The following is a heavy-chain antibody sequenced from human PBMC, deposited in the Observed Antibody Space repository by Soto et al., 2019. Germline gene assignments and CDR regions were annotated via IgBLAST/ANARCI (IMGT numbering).Heavy chain of an antibody. CDR2: FDPEDGET. CDR1: GYTLTELS. V-gene: IGHV1-24*01. CDR3: ATVTAPPRKYSGSYYI. J-gene: IGHJ4*02. Sequence: GASVKVSCKVSGYTLTELSMHWVRQAPGKGLEWMGGFDPEDGETIYAQKFQGRVTMTEDTSTDTAYMELSSLRSEDTAVYYCATVTAPPRKYSGSYYIWGQGTPVTVSS. D-gene: IGHD1-26*01.